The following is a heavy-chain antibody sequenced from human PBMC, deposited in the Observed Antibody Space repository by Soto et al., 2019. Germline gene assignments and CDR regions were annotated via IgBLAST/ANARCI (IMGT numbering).Heavy chain of an antibody. Sequence: QITLKESGPTLVKPTQPLTLTCTFSGFSLSTSGVGVGWIRQPPGKALEWLALIYWDDDKRYSPSLKSRLTITKDPSKNQVVLTMTNMDPVDTATYYCAHRSSIAAATGFDPWGQGTLVTVSS. CDR3: AHRSSIAAATGFDP. CDR1: GFSLSTSGVG. D-gene: IGHD6-13*01. V-gene: IGHV2-5*02. J-gene: IGHJ5*02. CDR2: IYWDDDK.